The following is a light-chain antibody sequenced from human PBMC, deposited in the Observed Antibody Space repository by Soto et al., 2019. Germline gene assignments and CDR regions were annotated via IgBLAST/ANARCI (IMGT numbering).Light chain of an antibody. Sequence: QSVLTQPASVSGSPGQSITISCTGPSSDVGGYNYVSWYQQHPGKAPKLMIYDVSNRPSGVSNRFSGSKSGNTASLTISGLQAEDEADYYCSSYTSSSTVYVFGTGTKLTVL. V-gene: IGLV2-14*01. CDR2: DVS. CDR1: SSDVGGYNY. CDR3: SSYTSSSTVYV. J-gene: IGLJ1*01.